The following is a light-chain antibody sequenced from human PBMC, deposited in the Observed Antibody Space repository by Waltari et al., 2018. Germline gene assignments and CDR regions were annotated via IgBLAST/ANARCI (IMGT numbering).Light chain of an antibody. CDR2: AAS. CDR1: QSISTY. J-gene: IGKJ1*01. CDR3: QQYHGDSPT. Sequence: DIQMTQSPSSLSASVGDRGTITCRASQSISTYLNWYQQKPGKAPKLLICAASILQSGVPSRFSGSGSGTDFTLTISSLQPGDFATYYCQQYHGDSPTFGQGTRVEIK. V-gene: IGKV1-39*01.